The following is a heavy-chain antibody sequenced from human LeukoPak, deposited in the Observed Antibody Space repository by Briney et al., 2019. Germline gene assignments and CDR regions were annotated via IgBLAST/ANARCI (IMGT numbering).Heavy chain of an antibody. CDR2: ISAYNGNT. D-gene: IGHD1-26*01. J-gene: IGHJ4*02. V-gene: IGHV1-18*01. Sequence: ASVKVSCKASGYTFTSYVISWVRQAPGQGLEWMGWISAYNGNTNYAQKLQGRVTMTTDTSTSTAYMELRSLRSDDTAVYYCARDPRGGSYYEFDYWGQGTLVTVSS. CDR1: GYTFTSYV. CDR3: ARDPRGGSYYEFDY.